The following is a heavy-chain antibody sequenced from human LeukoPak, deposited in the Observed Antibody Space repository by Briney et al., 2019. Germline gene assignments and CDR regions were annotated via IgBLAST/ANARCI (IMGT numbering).Heavy chain of an antibody. V-gene: IGHV3-30*03. Sequence: GRSLRLSCAASGFTFSSYGMHWVRQAPGKGLEWVAVISYDGSNKYYADSVKGRFTISRDNSKNTLYLQMNSLRAEDTAVYYCASESVAGPFDYWGQGTLVTVSS. CDR3: ASESVAGPFDY. D-gene: IGHD6-19*01. CDR1: GFTFSSYG. J-gene: IGHJ4*02. CDR2: ISYDGSNK.